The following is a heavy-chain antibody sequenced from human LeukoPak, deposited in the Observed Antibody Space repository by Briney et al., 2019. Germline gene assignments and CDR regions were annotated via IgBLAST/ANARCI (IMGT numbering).Heavy chain of an antibody. J-gene: IGHJ5*02. Sequence: GASVKVSCKASGYTFTGYYMHWVRQAPGQGLEWMGWINPNSGGTNYAQKFQGRVTMTRDTSISTAYMKLSRLRSDDTAVYYCARDLGVRGVINNWFDPWGQGTLVTVSS. D-gene: IGHD3-10*01. CDR1: GYTFTGYY. V-gene: IGHV1-2*02. CDR3: ARDLGVRGVINNWFDP. CDR2: INPNSGGT.